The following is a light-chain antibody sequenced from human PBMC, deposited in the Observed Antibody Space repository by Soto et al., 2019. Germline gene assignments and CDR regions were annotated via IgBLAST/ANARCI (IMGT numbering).Light chain of an antibody. V-gene: IGLV2-14*01. CDR2: EVI. J-gene: IGLJ2*01. Sequence: QSALTQPASVSGSPGQSITISCTGTSSDVGAYDYVSWYQQHPGKAPKLMIFEVIDRPSGVSNRFSGSKSGNTASLTISGIQAEDEADYYCSSYTSSNTLVFGGGTKLTVL. CDR1: SSDVGAYDY. CDR3: SSYTSSNTLV.